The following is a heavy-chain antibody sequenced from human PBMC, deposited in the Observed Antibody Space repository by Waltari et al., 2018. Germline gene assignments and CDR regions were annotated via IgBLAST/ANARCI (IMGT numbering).Heavy chain of an antibody. V-gene: IGHV6-1*01. Sequence: QVQLQQSGPGLVKPSQTLSLNCAISGERYASNRSAWNWIRQSPSTGLEWLEMTYYRSKWYNDYAVPVKSRITINPATSKNQFSLQLNSVTPEDTSVYYCARALTGGYSSSYFDYWGQGTLVTVSS. CDR2: TYYRSKWYN. D-gene: IGHD6-6*01. J-gene: IGHJ4*02. CDR1: GERYASNRSA. CDR3: ARALTGGYSSSYFDY.